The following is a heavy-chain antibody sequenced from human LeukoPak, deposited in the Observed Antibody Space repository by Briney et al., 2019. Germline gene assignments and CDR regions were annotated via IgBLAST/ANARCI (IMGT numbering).Heavy chain of an antibody. CDR1: GGSFSGYY. J-gene: IGHJ4*02. V-gene: IGHV4-34*01. CDR2: INHSGNT. CDR3: ARGIRNQYYIDY. Sequence: SETLSLTCAVSGGSFSGYYWSWIRQPPGKGLEWIGEINHSGNTNYNPSLKSRVTISVDTSKNQFSLKLSSVTAADTAVYYCARGIRNQYYIDYWGQGTLVTVSS.